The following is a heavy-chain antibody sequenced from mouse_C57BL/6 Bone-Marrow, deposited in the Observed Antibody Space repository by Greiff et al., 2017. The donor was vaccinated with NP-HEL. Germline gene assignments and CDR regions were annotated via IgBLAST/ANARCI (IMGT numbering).Heavy chain of an antibody. V-gene: IGHV1-18*01. D-gene: IGHD1-1*01. CDR1: GYTFTDYN. J-gene: IGHJ4*01. CDR3: ARGDVGGIYYYGSSYVNYAMDY. CDR2: INPNNGGT. Sequence: EVQLQQSGPELVKPGASVKIPCKASGYTFTDYNMDWVKQSHGKSLEWIGDINPNNGGTIYNQKFKGKATLTVDKSSSTAYMELRSLTSEDTAVYYCARGDVGGIYYYGSSYVNYAMDYWGQGTSVTVSS.